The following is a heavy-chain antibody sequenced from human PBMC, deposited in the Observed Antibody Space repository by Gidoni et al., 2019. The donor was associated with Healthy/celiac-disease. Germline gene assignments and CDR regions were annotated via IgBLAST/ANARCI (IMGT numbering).Heavy chain of an antibody. V-gene: IGHV1-2*04. CDR2: INPNSGGT. D-gene: IGHD2-2*01. Sequence: QVQLVQSGAEVKKPGASVKVSCQASGYTFTGYYMHWVRQAPGQGLEWMGWINPNSGGTNYAQKFQGWVTMTRDTSISTAYMELSRLRSDDTAVYYCARDLSMPGMGYYYYGMDVWGQGTTVTVSS. CDR1: GYTFTGYY. CDR3: ARDLSMPGMGYYYYGMDV. J-gene: IGHJ6*02.